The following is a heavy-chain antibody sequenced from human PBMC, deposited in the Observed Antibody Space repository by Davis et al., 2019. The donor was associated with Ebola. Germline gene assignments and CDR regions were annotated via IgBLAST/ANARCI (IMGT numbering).Heavy chain of an antibody. J-gene: IGHJ4*02. CDR1: GFTFDDYA. CDR3: AKDDGYCSGGSCYQFDY. D-gene: IGHD2-15*01. V-gene: IGHV3-9*01. CDR2: ISWNSGSI. Sequence: GGSLRLSCAASGFTFDDYAMHWVRQAPGKGLEWVSGISWNSGSIGYADSVKGRFTISRDNAKNSLYLQMNSLRAEDTALYYCAKDDGYCSGGSCYQFDYWGQGTLVTVSS.